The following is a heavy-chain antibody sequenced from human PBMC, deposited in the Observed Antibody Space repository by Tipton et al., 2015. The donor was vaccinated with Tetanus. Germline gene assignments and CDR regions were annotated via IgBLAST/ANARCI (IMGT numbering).Heavy chain of an antibody. CDR2: ISSSTTYI. Sequence: SLRLSCAASGFTFSKHTMNWVRQAPGKGLEWVSPISSSTTYIYYADSVKGRFTITRDNAKNPLCLQMNSLRVDDTAVYYCARDLVRRDLDGGVDGFDIWGQGTMVTVSS. J-gene: IGHJ3*02. CDR3: ARDLVRRDLDGGVDGFDI. CDR1: GFTFSKHT. D-gene: IGHD3/OR15-3a*01. V-gene: IGHV3-21*01.